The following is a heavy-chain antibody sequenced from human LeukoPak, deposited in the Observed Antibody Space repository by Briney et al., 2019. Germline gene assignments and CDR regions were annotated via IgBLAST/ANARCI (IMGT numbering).Heavy chain of an antibody. CDR2: IYYSGST. CDR3: ARVQYSFFDY. D-gene: IGHD5-18*01. V-gene: IGHV4-59*01. Sequence: SETLSLTCSVSGGSISSYYWSWIRQPPGKGLEWIGYIYYSGSTNYNPSLKSRVTISVDTSKNQFSLKLSSVTAADTAVYYCARVQYSFFDYWGQGTLVTVSS. J-gene: IGHJ4*02. CDR1: GGSISSYY.